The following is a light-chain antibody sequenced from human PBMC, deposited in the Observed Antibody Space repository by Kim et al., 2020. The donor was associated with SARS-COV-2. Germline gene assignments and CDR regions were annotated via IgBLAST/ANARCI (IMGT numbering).Light chain of an antibody. Sequence: FSPRESAPLSCRASQSVSSYLSCYQQKPGQAPRLLIYDASNRATGIPARFSGSGSGTDFTLTISSLEPEDFAVYYCQQRSNWPPYTFGQGTKLEI. CDR1: QSVSSY. J-gene: IGKJ2*01. CDR3: QQRSNWPPYT. V-gene: IGKV3-11*01. CDR2: DAS.